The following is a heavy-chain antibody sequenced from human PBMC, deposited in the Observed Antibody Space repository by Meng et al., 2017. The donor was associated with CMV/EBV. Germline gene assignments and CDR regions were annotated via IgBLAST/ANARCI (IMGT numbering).Heavy chain of an antibody. V-gene: IGHV4-61*01. CDR3: ARGSHYDSGRFDY. CDR1: SGSVSSGSYY. Sequence: GSLRLSCSVSSGSVSSGSYYWSWIRQPPGKGLEWIGYIYYSGSTNYNPSLKSRVTISLDTSKNQFSLKLTSVTAADTAVYYCARGSHYDSGRFDYWGQGTLVTVSS. J-gene: IGHJ4*02. D-gene: IGHD3-22*01. CDR2: IYYSGST.